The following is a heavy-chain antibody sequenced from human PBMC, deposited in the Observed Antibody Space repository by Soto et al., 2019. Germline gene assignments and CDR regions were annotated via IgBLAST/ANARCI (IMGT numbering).Heavy chain of an antibody. J-gene: IGHJ4*02. CDR1: GFSFTDYS. V-gene: IGHV3-23*01. Sequence: EVQLFQSGGDLVQPGGSLRLSCAASGFSFTDYSMNWVRQAPGRGLEWVSFISLTGKTIQYADSVKGRFTIFKDKSMNTVYLQMNSLRVEDTAIYYCTKDRVNDDIYSFDSWGQGVLVTVSS. CDR2: ISLTGKTI. D-gene: IGHD3-9*01. CDR3: TKDRVNDDIYSFDS.